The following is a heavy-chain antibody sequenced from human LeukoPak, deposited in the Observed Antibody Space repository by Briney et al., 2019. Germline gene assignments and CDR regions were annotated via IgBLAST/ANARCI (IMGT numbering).Heavy chain of an antibody. Sequence: SETLSLTCTVSGGSINTYYWSWIRQPPGKGLEWNGHIYYSGSTNYKPSLKSRVIILVDTSKNQFSLKLSSVTAADTAVYYCARSRATMVRGSPNWNFDYWGQGILVTVSS. CDR2: IYYSGST. V-gene: IGHV4-59*01. D-gene: IGHD3-10*01. J-gene: IGHJ4*02. CDR3: ARSRATMVRGSPNWNFDY. CDR1: GGSINTYY.